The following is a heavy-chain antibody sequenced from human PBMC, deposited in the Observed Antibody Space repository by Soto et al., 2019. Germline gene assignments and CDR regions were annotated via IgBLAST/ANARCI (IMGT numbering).Heavy chain of an antibody. V-gene: IGHV3-7*04. CDR1: GFTFSGHW. J-gene: IGHJ4*02. Sequence: EEQLVESGGGLVQPGGSLRVSCAASGFTFSGHWMTWVRQAPGKGLEWVVSIKEDGSEKKYVDSAKGRFTISRDNAKKSLYLQMNSVRGDDTAVYYCARGGSNRFGLWGQGTLVTVSS. CDR3: ARGGSNRFGL. D-gene: IGHD6-13*01. CDR2: IKEDGSEK.